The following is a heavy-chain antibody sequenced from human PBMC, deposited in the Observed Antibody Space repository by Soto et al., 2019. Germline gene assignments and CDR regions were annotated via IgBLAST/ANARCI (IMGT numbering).Heavy chain of an antibody. Sequence: EVQLLESGGGLVQPGGSLRLSCAASGFTFSTYAMSWVRQAPGKGLEWVSAISGSGGSTYYADSVKGRFTISRDNSKNTLYLQVNSLRAEDTGVYYCAKVYYNFWSSYDYWGQGALVTVSS. CDR3: AKVYYNFWSSYDY. CDR2: ISGSGGST. CDR1: GFTFSTYA. J-gene: IGHJ4*02. D-gene: IGHD3-3*01. V-gene: IGHV3-23*01.